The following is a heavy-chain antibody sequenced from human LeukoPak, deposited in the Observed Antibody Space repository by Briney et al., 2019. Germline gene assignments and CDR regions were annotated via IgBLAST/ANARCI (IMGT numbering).Heavy chain of an antibody. J-gene: IGHJ6*02. CDR2: MNGSGCST. CDR1: GFTISSYA. Sequence: PGGSLRLSCAASGFTISSYAMIWVPQAPGKGLEWVSGMNGSGCSTYYADSVKGRFTISRDNSKNTLYLQMNSLRAEDTAVYYCARPYNWNDYYGMDVWGQGTTVTVSS. D-gene: IGHD1-1*01. V-gene: IGHV3-23*01. CDR3: ARPYNWNDYYGMDV.